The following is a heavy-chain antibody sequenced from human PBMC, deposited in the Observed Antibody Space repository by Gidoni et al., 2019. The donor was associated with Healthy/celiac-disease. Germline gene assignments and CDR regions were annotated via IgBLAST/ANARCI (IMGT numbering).Heavy chain of an antibody. CDR2: IKQDGSEK. CDR1: GFTFSRYW. Sequence: EVQLVESGGGLVQPGGSLRLSCAASGFTFSRYWMSWVRQAPGKGLEWVANIKQDGSEKYYVDSVKGRFTISRDNAKNSLYLQMNSLRAEDTAVYYCAREHSSGWYGVGGVDYWGQGTLVTVSS. D-gene: IGHD6-19*01. V-gene: IGHV3-7*01. CDR3: AREHSSGWYGVGGVDY. J-gene: IGHJ4*02.